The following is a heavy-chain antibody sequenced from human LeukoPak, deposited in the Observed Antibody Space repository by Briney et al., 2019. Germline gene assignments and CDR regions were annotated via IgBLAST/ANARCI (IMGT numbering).Heavy chain of an antibody. Sequence: GASVKVSCKASGYTFTGYYMHLVRQAPGQGLKWMGWINPNSGGTNYAQKFQGRVTMTRDTSISTAHMELSRLRSDDTAVYYCAREADIVVVTNWFDPWGQGTLVTVSS. CDR2: INPNSGGT. CDR1: GYTFTGYY. CDR3: AREADIVVVTNWFDP. D-gene: IGHD2-15*01. J-gene: IGHJ5*02. V-gene: IGHV1-2*02.